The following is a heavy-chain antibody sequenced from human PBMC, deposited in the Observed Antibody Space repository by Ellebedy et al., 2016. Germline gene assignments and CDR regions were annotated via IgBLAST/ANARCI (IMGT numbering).Heavy chain of an antibody. V-gene: IGHV1-69*13. CDR1: GGTFSSYA. D-gene: IGHD2-2*01. J-gene: IGHJ6*03. Sequence: SVKVSCXASGGTFSSYAISWVRQAPGQGLEWMGGIIPIFGTANYAQKFQGRVTITADESTSTAYMELSSLRSEDTAVYYCARGVGDQPGQPADHYYYYYMDVWGKGTTVTVSS. CDR3: ARGVGDQPGQPADHYYYYYMDV. CDR2: IIPIFGTA.